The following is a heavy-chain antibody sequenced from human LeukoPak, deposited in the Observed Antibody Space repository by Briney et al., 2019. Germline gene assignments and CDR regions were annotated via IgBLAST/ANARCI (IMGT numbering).Heavy chain of an antibody. J-gene: IGHJ4*02. Sequence: GGSLRLSCGASGFTFSSFEMNWVRQAPGKGLEWISYVDGSGSTEYYADSVKGRFTISRDNAKNSVSLQMNSLRAEDTAVYYCARLGMATHAQLFAQWGQGTLVIVSS. CDR2: VDGSGSTE. V-gene: IGHV3-48*03. CDR1: GFTFSSFE. CDR3: ARLGMATHAQLFAQ. D-gene: IGHD5-24*01.